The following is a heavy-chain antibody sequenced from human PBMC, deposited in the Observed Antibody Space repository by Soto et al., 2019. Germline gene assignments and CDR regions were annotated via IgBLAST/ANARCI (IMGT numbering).Heavy chain of an antibody. J-gene: IGHJ3*02. D-gene: IGHD6-19*01. Sequence: VPPGGSLRLSCAASGFTFSSYAMSWVRQAPGKGLEWVSAISGSGGSTYYADSVKGRFTISRDNSKNTLYLQMNSLRAEDTAVYYCAKIIRPNSQWLVPLTHAFDIWGQGTMVTVSS. CDR3: AKIIRPNSQWLVPLTHAFDI. V-gene: IGHV3-23*01. CDR1: GFTFSSYA. CDR2: ISGSGGST.